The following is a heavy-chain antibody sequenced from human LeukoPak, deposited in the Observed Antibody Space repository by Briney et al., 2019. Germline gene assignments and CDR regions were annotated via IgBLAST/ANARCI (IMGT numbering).Heavy chain of an antibody. V-gene: IGHV3-48*03. Sequence: GGSLRLSCAASGFTFSSYEMNWVRQAPGKGLEWVSYISSSGSTIYYADSVKGRFTISRDNAKNSLYLQMDSLRAEDTAVYYCARVCGSPHCGDYWGQGTLVTVSS. CDR2: ISSSGSTI. CDR1: GFTFSSYE. CDR3: ARVCGSPHCGDY. D-gene: IGHD1-26*01. J-gene: IGHJ4*02.